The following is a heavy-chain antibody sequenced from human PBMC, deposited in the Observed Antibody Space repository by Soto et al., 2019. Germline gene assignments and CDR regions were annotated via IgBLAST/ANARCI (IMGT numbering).Heavy chain of an antibody. CDR1: GFTFSSYA. CDR3: AKHYCGSSTTCFDAFDF. CDR2: ISGSGGDT. D-gene: IGHD2-2*01. J-gene: IGHJ3*01. Sequence: GGSLRVSCGASGFTFSSYAMSWVRQAPGKGLEWVSAISGSGGDTYYADSVQGRFTISRDNSKNTLYLQMSSLRAEDTAVYYCAKHYCGSSTTCFDAFDFWGQGTMVTVSS. V-gene: IGHV3-23*01.